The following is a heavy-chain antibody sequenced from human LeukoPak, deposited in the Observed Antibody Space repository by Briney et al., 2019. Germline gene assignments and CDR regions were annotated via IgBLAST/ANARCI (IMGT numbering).Heavy chain of an antibody. CDR2: IYHSGST. V-gene: IGHV4-38-2*01. D-gene: IGHD6-13*01. CDR3: ARARSGIAGFDP. J-gene: IGHJ5*02. Sequence: PSETLSLTCAVYGGSFSGYYWGWIRQPPGKGLEWIGSIYHSGSTYYNPSLKSRVTISVDTSKNQFSLKLSSVTAADTAVYYCARARSGIAGFDPWGQGTLVTVSS. CDR1: GGSFSGYY.